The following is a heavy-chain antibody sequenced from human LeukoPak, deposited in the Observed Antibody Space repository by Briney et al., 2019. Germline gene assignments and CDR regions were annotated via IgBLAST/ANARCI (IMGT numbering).Heavy chain of an antibody. CDR3: ARRYCSTTSCLLDY. Sequence: GGSLRLSCAASGFTFSSYEMNWVRQGPGKGLEWVSYISSSGSTKYYADSVKGRFTISRDNAKNSLYLQMNSLRAEDTAVYYCARRYCSTTSCLLDYWGQGTLVTVSS. D-gene: IGHD2-2*01. CDR1: GFTFSSYE. V-gene: IGHV3-48*03. CDR2: ISSSGSTK. J-gene: IGHJ4*02.